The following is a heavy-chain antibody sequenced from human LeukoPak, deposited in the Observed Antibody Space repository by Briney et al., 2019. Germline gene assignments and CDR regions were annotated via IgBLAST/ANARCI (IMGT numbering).Heavy chain of an antibody. V-gene: IGHV3-13*01. CDR2: IDIASYT. D-gene: IGHD6-13*01. Sequence: GGSLRLSCAVSGFTFSSYDMHWVRQVTGKGLEWVSAIDIASYTYYTGSVKGRFNISRENVKNSLYLQMNRLRAGDTAVYYCARVAAAGKGFDYWGQGTLATVSS. J-gene: IGHJ4*02. CDR1: GFTFSSYD. CDR3: ARVAAAGKGFDY.